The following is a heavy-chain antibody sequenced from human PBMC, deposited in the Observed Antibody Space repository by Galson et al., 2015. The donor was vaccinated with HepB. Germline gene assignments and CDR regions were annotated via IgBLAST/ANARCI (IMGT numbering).Heavy chain of an antibody. V-gene: IGHV3-23*01. Sequence: SLRLSCAASGFTFSSYAMSWVRQAPGKGLEWVSAISGSGGRTYYADSVKGRFTISRDNSKNTLYLQMNSLRAEDTAVYYCVAVPAAIRSNWFDPWGQGTLVTVSS. CDR1: GFTFSSYA. CDR3: VAVPAAIRSNWFDP. J-gene: IGHJ5*02. D-gene: IGHD2-2*02. CDR2: ISGSGGRT.